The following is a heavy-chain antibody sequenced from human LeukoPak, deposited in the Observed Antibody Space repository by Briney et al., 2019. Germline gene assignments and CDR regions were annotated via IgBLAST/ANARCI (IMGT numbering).Heavy chain of an antibody. CDR3: ARVGVDIVVVVAANDAFDI. D-gene: IGHD2-15*01. CDR2: IYYSGST. V-gene: IGHV4-39*07. J-gene: IGHJ3*02. CDR1: GGSISSSSYY. Sequence: SETLSLTCTVSGGSISSSSYYWGWIRQPPGEGLEWIGSIYYSGSTYYNPSLKSRVTISVDASKNQFSLKLSSVTAADTAVYYCARVGVDIVVVVAANDAFDIWGQGTMVTVSS.